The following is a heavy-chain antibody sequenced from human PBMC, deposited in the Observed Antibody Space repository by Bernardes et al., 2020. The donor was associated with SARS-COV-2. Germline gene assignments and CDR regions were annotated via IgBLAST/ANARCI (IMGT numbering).Heavy chain of an antibody. V-gene: IGHV3-23*01. CDR3: AKREYYDFWSGPIDY. CDR2: IVGSGGST. J-gene: IGHJ4*02. D-gene: IGHD3-3*01. CDR1: GFTFSSYA. Sequence: GWSLILSCAASGFTFSSYAMSWVRQAPGQGLEWVSAIVGSGGSTYYADSVKGRFTISRDNSKNTLYLQMNSLRAEDTAVYYCAKREYYDFWSGPIDYWGQGTLVTVSS.